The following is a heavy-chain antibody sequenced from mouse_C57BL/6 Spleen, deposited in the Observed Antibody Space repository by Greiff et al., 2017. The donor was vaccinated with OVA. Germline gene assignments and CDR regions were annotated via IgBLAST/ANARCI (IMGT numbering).Heavy chain of an antibody. V-gene: IGHV1-69*01. Sequence: QVQLQQPGAELVMPGASVKLSCKASGYTFTSYWMHWVKQRPGQGLEWIGEIDPSDSYTNYNQKFKGKSTLTVDKSSSTAYMQLSSLTSEDSAVYYCARLGGLHYWGQGTTLTVSS. CDR1: GYTFTSYW. CDR3: ARLGGLHY. D-gene: IGHD6-2*01. CDR2: IDPSDSYT. J-gene: IGHJ2*01.